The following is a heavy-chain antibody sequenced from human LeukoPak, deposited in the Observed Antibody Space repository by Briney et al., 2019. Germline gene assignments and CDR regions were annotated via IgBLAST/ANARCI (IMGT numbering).Heavy chain of an antibody. Sequence: SETLSLTCAVYGGSFSGYYWSWIRQPPGKGLEWIGEINHSGSTNYNPSLKSRVTISVDTSKNQFSLKLSSVTAADTAVHYCARGRYCSSTSCYNSGRFDYWGQGTLVTVSS. CDR1: GGSFSGYY. D-gene: IGHD2-2*01. V-gene: IGHV4-34*01. J-gene: IGHJ4*02. CDR2: INHSGST. CDR3: ARGRYCSSTSCYNSGRFDY.